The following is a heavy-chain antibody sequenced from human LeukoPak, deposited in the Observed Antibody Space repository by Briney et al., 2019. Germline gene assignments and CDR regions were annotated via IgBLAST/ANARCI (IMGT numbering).Heavy chain of an antibody. CDR2: MNPNSGNT. V-gene: IGHV1-8*01. J-gene: IGHJ5*02. Sequence: RASVKVSCKASGYTFTSYDINWVRQATGQGLEWMGWMNPNSGNTGYAQRFQGRVTMTRNTSISTAYMELSSLRSEDTAVYYCARGPITMVRGVTINWFDPWGQGTLVTVSS. D-gene: IGHD3-10*01. CDR3: ARGPITMVRGVTINWFDP. CDR1: GYTFTSYD.